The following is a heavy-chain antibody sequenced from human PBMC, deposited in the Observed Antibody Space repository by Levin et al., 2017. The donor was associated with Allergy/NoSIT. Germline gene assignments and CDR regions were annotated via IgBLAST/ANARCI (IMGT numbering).Heavy chain of an antibody. Sequence: ESLKISCTVSGGSISSYYWSWIRQPPGKGLEWIGYIYYSGSTNYNPSLKSRVTISVDTSKNQFSLKLSSVTAADTAVYYCARDPLIGYYGMDVWGQGTTVTVSS. CDR3: ARDPLIGYYGMDV. J-gene: IGHJ6*02. CDR2: IYYSGST. V-gene: IGHV4-59*01. CDR1: GGSISSYY.